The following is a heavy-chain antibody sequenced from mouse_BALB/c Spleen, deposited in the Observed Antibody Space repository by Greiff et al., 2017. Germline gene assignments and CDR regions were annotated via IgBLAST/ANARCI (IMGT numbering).Heavy chain of an antibody. CDR2: INPYNGDT. CDR1: GYSFTGYF. Sequence: EVQLQQSGPELVKPGASVKISCKASGYSFTGYFMNWVMQSHGKSLEWIGRINPYNGDTFYNQKFKGKATLTVDKSSSTAHMELRSLASEDSAVYYCARSDYGYGFAYWGQGTLVTVSA. D-gene: IGHD1-2*01. V-gene: IGHV1-20*02. J-gene: IGHJ3*01. CDR3: ARSDYGYGFAY.